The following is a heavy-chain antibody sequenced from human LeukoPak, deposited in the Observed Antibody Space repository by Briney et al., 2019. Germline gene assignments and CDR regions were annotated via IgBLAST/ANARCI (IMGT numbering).Heavy chain of an antibody. CDR1: GGSISSGGYY. CDR3: ARDNYDILTGYYYGMDV. J-gene: IGHJ6*02. V-gene: IGHV4-31*03. Sequence: SETLSLTCTVSGGSISSGGYYWRWIRKHPGTGLEWIEYIYYSGSTYYNPSIKSRVTISVDTSKNQFSLKLSSVTAADTAVYYCARDNYDILTGYYYGMDVWGQGTTVTVSS. CDR2: IYYSGST. D-gene: IGHD3-9*01.